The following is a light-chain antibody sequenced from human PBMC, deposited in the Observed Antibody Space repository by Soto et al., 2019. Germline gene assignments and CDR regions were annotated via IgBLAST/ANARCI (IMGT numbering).Light chain of an antibody. Sequence: QSVLTQPPSIFGALGQGVTISCTGSSSNVGAGSDVHWYHQLPGTAPKLLIYGNTNRPSGVPDRFSGSKSGTSASLAIAGLQTEAEGDYYCQTYDSSLSGLYVFGTGTKVTVL. CDR3: QTYDSSLSGLYV. J-gene: IGLJ1*01. CDR2: GNT. CDR1: SSNVGAGSD. V-gene: IGLV1-40*01.